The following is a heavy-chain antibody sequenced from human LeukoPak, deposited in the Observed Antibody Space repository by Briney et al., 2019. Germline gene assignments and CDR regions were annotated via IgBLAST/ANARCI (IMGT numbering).Heavy chain of an antibody. CDR3: ARDGREGATDFDY. CDR2: INPNSGGT. J-gene: IGHJ4*02. D-gene: IGHD1-26*01. V-gene: IGHV1-2*06. Sequence: ASVKVSCKASGYTFTGYYMHWVRQAPGQGLEWMGRINPNSGGTNYAQKFQGRVTMTRGTSISTAYMELSRLRSDDTAVYYCARDGREGATDFDYWGQGTLVTVSS. CDR1: GYTFTGYY.